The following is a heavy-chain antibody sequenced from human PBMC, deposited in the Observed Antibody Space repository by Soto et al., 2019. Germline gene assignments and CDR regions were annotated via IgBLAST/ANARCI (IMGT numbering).Heavy chain of an antibody. CDR3: AKDLNGSGSFTSYYHYGMDV. Sequence: EVQMLESGGGLVHPGGSLRLSCAASGFTFSNYAMNWVRQAPGKGLEWVSSISGSGRNTYYAVSVKGRLTISRDSSKKTLYLQMNSLRVENTGVYYCAKDLNGSGSFTSYYHYGMDVWGQGTTVTVSS. D-gene: IGHD3-10*01. V-gene: IGHV3-23*01. CDR1: GFTFSNYA. CDR2: ISGSGRNT. J-gene: IGHJ6*02.